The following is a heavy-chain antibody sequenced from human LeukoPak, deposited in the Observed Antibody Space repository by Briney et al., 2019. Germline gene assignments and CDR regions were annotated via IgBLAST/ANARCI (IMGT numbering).Heavy chain of an antibody. CDR1: GFTFSSYA. J-gene: IGHJ4*02. V-gene: IGHV3-30-3*01. CDR3: ARDAWRSGSYADY. D-gene: IGHD1-26*01. CDR2: ISYDGSNK. Sequence: GGSLRLSCAASGFTFSSYAMHWVRQAPGKGLEWVAVISYDGSNKYYADSMKGRFTISRDNSKNTLYLQMNSLRAEDTAVHYCARDAWRSGSYADYWGQGTLVTVSS.